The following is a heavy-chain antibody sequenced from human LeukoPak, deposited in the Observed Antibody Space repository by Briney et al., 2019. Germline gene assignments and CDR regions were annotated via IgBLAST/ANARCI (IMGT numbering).Heavy chain of an antibody. D-gene: IGHD3-16*01. J-gene: IGHJ5*02. Sequence: GGSLRLSCAASGFTFRSYAMHWVRQAPGKGLEWVAVISYDGNNKYYADSVKGRFTISRDNSKNTLYLQMNSLRAEDTALYYCAKTRSRNMLTFGGVENWFDPWGQGTLVTVSS. CDR3: AKTRSRNMLTFGGVENWFDP. CDR1: GFTFRSYA. V-gene: IGHV3-30*18. CDR2: ISYDGNNK.